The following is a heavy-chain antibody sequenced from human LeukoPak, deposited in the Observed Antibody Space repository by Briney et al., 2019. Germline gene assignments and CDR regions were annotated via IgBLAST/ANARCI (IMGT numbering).Heavy chain of an antibody. D-gene: IGHD3-9*01. CDR1: GGSISSYY. CDR3: ARDHWSFSSKTWYYYGMDV. Sequence: SETLSLTCTVSGGSISSYYWSWIRQSPGKGLEWIGYIDPSGSASYNPSLKSRVTIFVDTSKNLFSLILTSVSASDTAIYYCARDHWSFSSKTWYYYGMDVWGQGTTVTVSS. V-gene: IGHV4-59*01. CDR2: IDPSGSA. J-gene: IGHJ6*02.